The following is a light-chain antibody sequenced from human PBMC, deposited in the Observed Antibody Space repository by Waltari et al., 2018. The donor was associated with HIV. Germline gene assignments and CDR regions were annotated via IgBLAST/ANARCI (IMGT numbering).Light chain of an antibody. CDR2: AAY. CDR3: QQGYSAWT. J-gene: IGKJ1*01. V-gene: IGKV1-39*01. CDR1: QSISKS. Sequence: DIQMTQTPSSLSASVGDGVTITCRTSQSISKSLNWYQHKPGIAPKLLVYAAYTLQSGVPSRLIGSGSGTDFALTINSLQPEDFATYYCQQGYSAWTFGQGTKVEMK.